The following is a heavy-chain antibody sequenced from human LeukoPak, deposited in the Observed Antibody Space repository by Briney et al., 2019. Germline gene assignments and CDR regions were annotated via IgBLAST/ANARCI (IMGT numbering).Heavy chain of an antibody. CDR2: IYYSGST. CDR1: GGSISSYY. V-gene: IGHV4-59*01. J-gene: IGHJ1*01. D-gene: IGHD3-16*01. Sequence: SETLSLTCTVSGGSISSYYWSWIRQPPGKGLEWIGYIYYSGSTKYNPSLKSRVTISADTSKNQFSLKLRSVTAAVTAVYYCVEGGEQLDFQHWGQGTLVTVSS. CDR3: VEGGEQLDFQH.